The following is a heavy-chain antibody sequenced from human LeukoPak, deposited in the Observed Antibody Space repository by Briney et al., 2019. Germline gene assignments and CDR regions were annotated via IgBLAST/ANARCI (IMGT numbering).Heavy chain of an antibody. D-gene: IGHD2-21*02. V-gene: IGHV3-30*02. CDR2: INDKGVDK. Sequence: GGSLRLSCGASGFIFSKYGMHWVRQAPGKGLEWVAFINDKGVDKDYADSVKGRFTISRDNSKNTLVLQMNSLRSEDTAVYFCARDNRDWAFDYWGQGTLVTVSS. CDR3: ARDNRDWAFDY. J-gene: IGHJ4*02. CDR1: GFIFSKYG.